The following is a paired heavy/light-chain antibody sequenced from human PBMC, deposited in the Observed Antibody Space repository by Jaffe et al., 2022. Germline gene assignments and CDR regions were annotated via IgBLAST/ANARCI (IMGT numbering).Light chain of an antibody. CDR1: QSVLYSSRNENY. V-gene: IGKV4-1*01. Sequence: DIVMTQSPDYLAVSLGERATINCKSSQSVLYSSRNENYLSWYQQKPGQPPKLLIYWASTRESGVPDRFSGSGSGTDFTLTISSLQAEDVAVYYCQQYFITPLTFGGGTKVEI. CDR2: WAS. J-gene: IGKJ4*01. CDR3: QQYFITPLT.
Heavy chain of an antibody. J-gene: IGHJ4*02. CDR1: GLTFSTYW. Sequence: EVQLVESGGGLVQPGGSLRLSCAASGLTFSTYWMDWVRQAPGKGLEWVAKIKDDGSETYYVDSVKGRFTISRDNAKNSLYLQMNNLRVEDTAVYYCASFPWEGISYWGQGTLVTVSS. CDR2: IKDDGSET. CDR3: ASFPWEGISY. D-gene: IGHD1-26*01. V-gene: IGHV3-7*05.